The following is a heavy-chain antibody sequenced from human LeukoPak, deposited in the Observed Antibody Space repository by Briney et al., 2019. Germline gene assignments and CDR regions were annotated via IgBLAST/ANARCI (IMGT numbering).Heavy chain of an antibody. V-gene: IGHV1-18*01. D-gene: IGHD3-3*01. CDR2: ISAYNGNT. J-gene: IGHJ4*02. CDR1: GYTFTSYG. Sequence: AASVKVSCKASGYTFTSYGISWVRQAPGQGLEWMGWISAYNGNTNYAQKLQGRVTMTTDTSTSTAYMELRSLRSDDTAVYYCARDLFAYYDFWSGYCAVDYWGQGTLVTVSS. CDR3: ARDLFAYYDFWSGYCAVDY.